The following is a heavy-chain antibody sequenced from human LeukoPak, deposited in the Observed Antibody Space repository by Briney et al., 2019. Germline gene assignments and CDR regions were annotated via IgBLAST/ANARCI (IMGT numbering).Heavy chain of an antibody. D-gene: IGHD3-22*01. V-gene: IGHV4-59*01. CDR2: IYYSGST. J-gene: IGHJ5*02. Sequence: SETLSLTCTVSGGSISSYYWSWVRQPPGKGLEWIGYIYYSGSTNYDPSLKSRVTISVDTSKNQFSLKLSSVTAADTAVYYCARVFSTNYYDNRGWFDPWGQGTLVTVSS. CDR1: GGSISSYY. CDR3: ARVFSTNYYDNRGWFDP.